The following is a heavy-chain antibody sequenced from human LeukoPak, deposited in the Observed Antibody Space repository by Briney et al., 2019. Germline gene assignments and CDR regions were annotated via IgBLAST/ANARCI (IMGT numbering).Heavy chain of an antibody. J-gene: IGHJ6*02. V-gene: IGHV4-38-2*02. CDR2: IYHSGST. D-gene: IGHD3-10*01. Sequence: SETLSLTCTVSGGSISSGYYWGWIRPPPGKGLEWIGSIYHSGSTYYNPSLKSRVTISVDTSKNQFSLKLSSVTAADTAVYYCARDRSSYGMDVWGQGTTVTVSS. CDR3: ARDRSSYGMDV. CDR1: GGSISSGYY.